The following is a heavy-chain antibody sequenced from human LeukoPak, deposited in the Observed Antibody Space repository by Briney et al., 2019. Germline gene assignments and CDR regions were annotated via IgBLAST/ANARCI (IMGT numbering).Heavy chain of an antibody. V-gene: IGHV3-30*02. CDR3: AKDRCSSPTCYGEY. D-gene: IGHD2-2*01. J-gene: IGHJ4*01. Sequence: GGSLRLSCAASGFIFSNYGIHWVRQAPGKGLEWVAFIRYDGSNKYYADSVKGRFTISRDNSKNMVYLQVNSLSAEDTALYYCAKDRCSSPTCYGEYWGQGTLVTVSS. CDR2: IRYDGSNK. CDR1: GFIFSNYG.